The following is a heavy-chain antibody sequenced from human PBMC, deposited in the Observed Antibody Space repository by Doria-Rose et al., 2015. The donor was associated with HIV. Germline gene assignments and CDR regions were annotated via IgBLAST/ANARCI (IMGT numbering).Heavy chain of an antibody. D-gene: IGHD3-10*01. CDR1: GDSISSGDSF. V-gene: IGHV4-30-4*01. CDR3: ARARNYGFPHFFDF. J-gene: IGHJ4*02. CDR2: ISSSGTT. Sequence: QVQLQESGPGLVRPSQTLSLTCTVSGDSISSGDSFGSWIRQPPGKGPEWIGYISSSGTTYYYPSLRGRLTISLDASKNQFSLNLNSVTAADTAVYYCARARNYGFPHFFDFWGQGTLVTVSS.